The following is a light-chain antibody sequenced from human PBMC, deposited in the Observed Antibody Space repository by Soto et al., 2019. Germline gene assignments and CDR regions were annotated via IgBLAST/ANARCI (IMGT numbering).Light chain of an antibody. J-gene: IGLJ1*01. CDR2: QDS. Sequence: SYELTQPPSVSVSPGQTASITCSGDKLGDKYACWYQQQPGQSPVLVIYQDSKRPSGIPERFSGSNSGNTATLTISGTQAMDEADYYCQAWDSSTAPDVFGTGTKVTVL. V-gene: IGLV3-1*01. CDR3: QAWDSSTAPDV. CDR1: KLGDKY.